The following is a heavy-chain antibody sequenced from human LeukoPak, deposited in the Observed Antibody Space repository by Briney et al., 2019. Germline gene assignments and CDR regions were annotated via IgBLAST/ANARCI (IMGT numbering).Heavy chain of an antibody. CDR3: ARQGTYSSAIGMGY. CDR2: INPSGGST. V-gene: IGHV1-46*02. CDR1: GYTFNNHY. J-gene: IGHJ4*02. Sequence: ASVKVSCKASGYTFNNHYMYWVRQAPGQGLEWMGVINPSGGSTSYAQKFQGRVTMTRDTSTRTVYMEVNSLRSGDTAVYYCARQGTYSSAIGMGYWGQGTLVTVSS. D-gene: IGHD6-19*01.